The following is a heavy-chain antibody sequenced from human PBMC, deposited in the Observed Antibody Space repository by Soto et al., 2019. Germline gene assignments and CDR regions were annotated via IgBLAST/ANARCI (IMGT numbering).Heavy chain of an antibody. J-gene: IGHJ4*02. Sequence: QLQLQESGPGLLKPSETLSLTCTVSGGSISTTSYFWGWIRQPPGQGLEWIGSIYYSGSSYYNPSLRSRVTISVDTSKNQFSLKLNSVTAADTAMYFCARGYSSVWHPFDYWCQGTLVTVSS. V-gene: IGHV4-39*01. CDR3: ARGYSSVWHPFDY. CDR2: IYYSGSS. CDR1: GGSISTTSYF. D-gene: IGHD6-19*01.